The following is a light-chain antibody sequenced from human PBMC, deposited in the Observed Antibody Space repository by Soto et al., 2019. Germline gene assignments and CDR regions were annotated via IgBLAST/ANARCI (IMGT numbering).Light chain of an antibody. CDR3: QEYNSAPPT. J-gene: IGKJ5*01. CDR2: AAS. Sequence: DIQMTQSPSSLSASIGDRVTITCRASQGIGNYLAWYQQKPGKVPKLLIYAASTLQSGVPSRFSGSGSGTDFTLTISSLQPEDVATYYCQEYNSAPPTFGQGTRLDIK. CDR1: QGIGNY. V-gene: IGKV1-27*01.